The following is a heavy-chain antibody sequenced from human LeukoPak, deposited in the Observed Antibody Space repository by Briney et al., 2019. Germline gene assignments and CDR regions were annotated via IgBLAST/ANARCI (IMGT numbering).Heavy chain of an antibody. CDR3: AGHPTVTTYFDY. D-gene: IGHD4-17*01. CDR1: GFTFSNYW. J-gene: IGHJ4*02. V-gene: IGHV3-7*01. CDR2: IKQDGSEK. Sequence: GGSLRLSCAASGFTFSNYWMSWVRQAPGKGLEWVANIKQDGSEKYYVDSVKGRFTISRDNAKNSLYLQMNSLRAEDTAVYYCAGHPTVTTYFDYWGQGTLVTVSS.